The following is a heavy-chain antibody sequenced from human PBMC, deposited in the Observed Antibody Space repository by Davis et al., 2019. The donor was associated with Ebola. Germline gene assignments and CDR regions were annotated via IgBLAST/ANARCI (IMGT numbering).Heavy chain of an antibody. CDR1: VITFSSYA. CDR2: ISGSGGST. V-gene: IGHV3-23*01. J-gene: IGHJ4*02. D-gene: IGHD6-6*01. CDR3: AKDSEQLVPYFDY. Sequence: GGSLRLSCTDSVITFSSYAMTWVRQAPGKGLEWVSAISGSGGSTYYADSVKGRFTISRDNSKNTLYLQMNSLRAEDTAVYYCAKDSEQLVPYFDYWGQGTLVTVSS.